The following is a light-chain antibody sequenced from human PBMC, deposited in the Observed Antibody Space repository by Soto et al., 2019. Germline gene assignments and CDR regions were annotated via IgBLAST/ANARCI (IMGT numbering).Light chain of an antibody. Sequence: DIQMTQSPSSLSSSVGDRVTITCQASQDISNYLNWYQQKPGKAPKLLIYDASNLATGVPSRFSGSGSGTDFTFTISSLQPEDIATYYWQQYDNLPSTFGQGTRLEIK. J-gene: IGKJ5*01. CDR3: QQYDNLPST. CDR1: QDISNY. CDR2: DAS. V-gene: IGKV1-33*01.